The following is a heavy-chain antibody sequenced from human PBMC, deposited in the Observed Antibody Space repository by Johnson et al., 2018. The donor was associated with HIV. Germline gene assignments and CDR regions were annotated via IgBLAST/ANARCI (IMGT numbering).Heavy chain of an antibody. Sequence: VQLVESGGGLIQPGGSLRVSCAASGFTVSSNYMSWVRQAPGKGLEWVSVIYSGGSTYYADSVKGRFPISRDNSKNTLYLQMNSLRAEDTAVYYCAIFVVVVAATGAFDVWGQGTMVTVSS. D-gene: IGHD2-15*01. CDR2: IYSGGST. CDR1: GFTVSSNY. J-gene: IGHJ3*01. CDR3: AIFVVVVAATGAFDV. V-gene: IGHV3-66*03.